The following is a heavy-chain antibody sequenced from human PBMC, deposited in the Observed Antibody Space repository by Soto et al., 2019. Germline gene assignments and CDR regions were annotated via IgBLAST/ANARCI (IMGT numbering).Heavy chain of an antibody. CDR1: GYPVTAYY. CDR3: ARGGGVGVAGSAAFDM. D-gene: IGHD3-3*01. J-gene: IGHJ3*02. Sequence: QLHLVQSGAVVKKPGASVTVSCSASGYPVTAYYMHWVRQAPGRGLEWMGGINPATGAAKYTQTCQGRGTMTRDTATSTVVMELSGLTSEDTAVFYWARGGGVGVAGSAAFDMWGQGTLVTVSS. V-gene: IGHV1-2*02. CDR2: INPATGAA.